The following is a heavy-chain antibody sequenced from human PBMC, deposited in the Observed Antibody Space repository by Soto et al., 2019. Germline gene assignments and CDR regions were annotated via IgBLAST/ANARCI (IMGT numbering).Heavy chain of an antibody. Sequence: GASVKVSCKASGYTFTSYAMHWVRQAPGQRLEWMGWINAGNGNTKYSQKFQGRVTITRDTSASTAYMELSSLRSEDTAVYYCARAGATIGLRYNPFDYWGQGTLVTVSS. CDR2: INAGNGNT. J-gene: IGHJ4*02. D-gene: IGHD1-26*01. CDR1: GYTFTSYA. CDR3: ARAGATIGLRYNPFDY. V-gene: IGHV1-3*01.